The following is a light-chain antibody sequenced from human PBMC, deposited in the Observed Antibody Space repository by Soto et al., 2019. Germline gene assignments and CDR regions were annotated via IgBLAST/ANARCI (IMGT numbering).Light chain of an antibody. CDR2: DAS. V-gene: IGKV3-11*01. CDR3: QQRSTWPLS. J-gene: IGKJ4*01. CDR1: QSVRTY. Sequence: EIVLTQSPATLSLSAGERATLSCRASQSVRTYLAWYQQKSGQAPRLLIYDASNRANGIPARFSGSRSGTDFTLSISSLEPEDCAVYFCQQRSTWPLSFGGWPKVEIK.